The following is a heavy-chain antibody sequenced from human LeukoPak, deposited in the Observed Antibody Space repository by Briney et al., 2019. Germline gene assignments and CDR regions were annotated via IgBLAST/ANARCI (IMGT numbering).Heavy chain of an antibody. Sequence: PGGSLRLSCAASGFTFSSYNMNWVRQAPGKGLEWVSSISSSSTYIYYAASVKGRFIISRDNAKNSLYLQMNSLRAEDTAVYYCASGDVAVAGTGFDYWGQGTLVTVSS. CDR2: ISSSSTYI. D-gene: IGHD6-19*01. CDR3: ASGDVAVAGTGFDY. J-gene: IGHJ4*02. V-gene: IGHV3-21*01. CDR1: GFTFSSYN.